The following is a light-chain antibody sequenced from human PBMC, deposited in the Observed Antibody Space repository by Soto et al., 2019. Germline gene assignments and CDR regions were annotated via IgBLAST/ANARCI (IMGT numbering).Light chain of an antibody. V-gene: IGKV3-11*01. CDR3: QQRSNWPPT. Sequence: DIVWTKSHATLSLSPGERATLSCRASQSVSSYLAWYQQKPGQAPRLLIYDASNRATGIPARFSGSGSGTDFTLTISSLEPEDFAVYYCQQRSNWPPTSGQGTLPAIK. J-gene: IGKJ5*01. CDR1: QSVSSY. CDR2: DAS.